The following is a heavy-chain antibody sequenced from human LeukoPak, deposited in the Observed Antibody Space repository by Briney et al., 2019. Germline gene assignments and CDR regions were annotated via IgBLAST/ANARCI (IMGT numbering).Heavy chain of an antibody. Sequence: GASVKVSCKASGYTFTSYDINWVRQATGQGLEWMGGIIPIFGTANYAQKFQGRVTITADKSTSTAYMELSSLRSEDTAVYYCAIRPLKYCSGGSCHNWFDPWGQGTLVTVSS. CDR2: IIPIFGTA. CDR3: AIRPLKYCSGGSCHNWFDP. CDR1: GYTFTSYD. D-gene: IGHD2-15*01. V-gene: IGHV1-69*06. J-gene: IGHJ5*02.